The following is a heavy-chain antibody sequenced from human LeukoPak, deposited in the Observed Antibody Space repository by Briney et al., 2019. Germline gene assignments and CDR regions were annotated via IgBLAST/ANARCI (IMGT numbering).Heavy chain of an antibody. CDR2: IRNDGTNK. V-gene: IGHV3-30*02. D-gene: IGHD6-13*01. J-gene: IGHJ4*02. CDR1: GFTFGSYG. CDR3: AKVLTSSWGYFDS. Sequence: AGGSLRLSCAASGFTFGSYGMHWVRQAPGKGLEWVAFIRNDGTNKYYADSVKGRFTISRDNSKNTLYLQMNSLRAEDTAVYNCAKVLTSSWGYFDSWGQGTLVTVSS.